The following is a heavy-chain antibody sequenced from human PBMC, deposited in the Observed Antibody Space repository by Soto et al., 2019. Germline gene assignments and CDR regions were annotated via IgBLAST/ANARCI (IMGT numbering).Heavy chain of an antibody. Sequence: PGGSLRLSGAASGFSVTDHYMTWVRQAPGKGLEWVSVLYTGGSAYYGDSVKGRFTISRDSSTNTLYLQMNSLKVGDTAFYFCARSFNDWPTYFDYWSEGTLVTVSS. CDR2: LYTGGSA. D-gene: IGHD3-9*01. CDR3: ARSFNDWPTYFDY. J-gene: IGHJ4*02. CDR1: GFSVTDHY. V-gene: IGHV3-53*01.